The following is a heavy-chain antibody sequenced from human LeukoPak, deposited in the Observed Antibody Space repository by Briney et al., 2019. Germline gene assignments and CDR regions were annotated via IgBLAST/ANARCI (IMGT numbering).Heavy chain of an antibody. V-gene: IGHV3-74*01. CDR3: ARAVGYGAGSYGFDI. CDR1: GFTLSSKV. J-gene: IGHJ3*02. Sequence: GGSLRLSCAASGFTLSSKVMHWVRQAPGTGLVWVSRIIRDGTGTDYADSVKGRFTISRDIATNTLYLQMNSLRAEDTAVYCCARAVGYGAGSYGFDIWGQGTTVTVSS. D-gene: IGHD3-10*01. CDR2: IIRDGTGT.